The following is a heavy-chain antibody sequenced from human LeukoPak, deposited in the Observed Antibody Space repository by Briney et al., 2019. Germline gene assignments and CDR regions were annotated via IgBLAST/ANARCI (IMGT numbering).Heavy chain of an antibody. CDR1: GGSISSYY. Sequence: SETLSLTCTVSGGSISSYYWSWIRQPPGKGLEWIGYIYYSGSTNYNPSLKSRVTISVDTSKNQFSLKLSSVTAADTAVYYCARQGDYDSSGYSIYFDYWGQGTLVTVSS. J-gene: IGHJ4*02. CDR2: IYYSGST. D-gene: IGHD3-22*01. CDR3: ARQGDYDSSGYSIYFDY. V-gene: IGHV4-59*08.